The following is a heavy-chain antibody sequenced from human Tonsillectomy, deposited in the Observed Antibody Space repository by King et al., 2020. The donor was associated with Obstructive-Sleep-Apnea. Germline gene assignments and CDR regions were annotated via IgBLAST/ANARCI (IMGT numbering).Heavy chain of an antibody. CDR1: GFTFSSYW. J-gene: IGHJ3*02. V-gene: IGHV3-7*01. CDR2: IKQDGSEK. CDR3: ARHFYDILTGYYDGAFDI. Sequence: VQLVESGGGLVQPGGSLRLSCAASGFTFSSYWMSWVRQAPGKGLEWVANIKQDGSEKYYVDSVKGRFTISRDNAKNSLYLQMNSLRAEDPAVYYCARHFYDILTGYYDGAFDIWGQGTMVTVSS. D-gene: IGHD3-9*01.